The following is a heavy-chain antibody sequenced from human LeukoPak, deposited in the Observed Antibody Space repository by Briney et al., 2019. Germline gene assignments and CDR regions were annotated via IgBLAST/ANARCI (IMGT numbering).Heavy chain of an antibody. V-gene: IGHV1-3*04. CDR3: ARDRIVGQAPFDP. Sequence: ASVKVSCKASGYTFTGYYMHWVRQAPGQGLEWMGWIHTGNGDTRYSQKIQGRVTITRDTSASTIYLDLRSLRSEDTAIYYCARDRIVGQAPFDPWGQGTLVTVSS. CDR1: GYTFTGYY. J-gene: IGHJ5*02. CDR2: IHTGNGDT. D-gene: IGHD2-21*01.